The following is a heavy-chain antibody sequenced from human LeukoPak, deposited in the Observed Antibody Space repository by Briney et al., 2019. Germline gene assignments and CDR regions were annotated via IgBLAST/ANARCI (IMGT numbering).Heavy chain of an antibody. D-gene: IGHD5-24*01. J-gene: IGHJ1*01. CDR2: ISSSGSTI. V-gene: IGHV3-11*01. Sequence: GGSLTLSCAASGFTFSDYYMSWIRHAPGKGLEWVSYISSSGSTIYYADSVKGRFTIPRHNAKNSLYLQMNGLRAEDTAVYYCARLGRWLQLGYFQHWGQGTLVSVSS. CDR3: ARLGRWLQLGYFQH. CDR1: GFTFSDYY.